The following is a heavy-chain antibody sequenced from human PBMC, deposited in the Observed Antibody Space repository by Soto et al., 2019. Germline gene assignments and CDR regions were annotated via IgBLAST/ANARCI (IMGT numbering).Heavy chain of an antibody. Sequence: EVQLLESGGGLVQPGGSLRLSCAASGFTFSSYAMSWVRQAPGQGLEWVSAISGSGGSTYYAYSVKGRFTISRDNTKNTLYLQMNSLRAEDTAVYYCAKDITGRGWYYFDYWGQGTLVTVSS. CDR1: GFTFSSYA. V-gene: IGHV3-23*01. CDR3: AKDITGRGWYYFDY. CDR2: ISGSGGST. D-gene: IGHD6-19*01. J-gene: IGHJ4*02.